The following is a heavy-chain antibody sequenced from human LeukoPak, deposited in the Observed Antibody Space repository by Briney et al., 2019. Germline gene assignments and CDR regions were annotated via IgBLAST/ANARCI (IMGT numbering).Heavy chain of an antibody. J-gene: IGHJ4*02. CDR1: GLTFTGYW. D-gene: IGHD3-16*02. V-gene: IGHV3-21*01. CDR3: ARGFADFVWGGYPSSY. Sequence: PGGSLRLSCEASGLTFTGYWRSWVRQAPGKGLEWVSSITGSSTYIHYADSVKGRLTISRENAKNSLFLQMNSLRAEETVVYYGARGFADFVWGGYPSSYWGPGILVTVSP. CDR2: ITGSSTYI.